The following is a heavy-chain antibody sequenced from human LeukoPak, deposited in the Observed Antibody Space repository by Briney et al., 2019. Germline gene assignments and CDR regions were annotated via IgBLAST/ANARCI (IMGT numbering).Heavy chain of an antibody. D-gene: IGHD6-19*01. V-gene: IGHV3-21*01. J-gene: IGHJ4*02. CDR2: ISSSSSYI. Sequence: PGGSLRLSCAASGFTFSSYSMNWVRQAPGKGLEWVSSISSSSSYIYYADSVKGRFTISRDNAKNSLYLQMNSLRAEDTAVYYCAREGRAVAGTNDYWGQGTLVTVSS. CDR1: GFTFSSYS. CDR3: AREGRAVAGTNDY.